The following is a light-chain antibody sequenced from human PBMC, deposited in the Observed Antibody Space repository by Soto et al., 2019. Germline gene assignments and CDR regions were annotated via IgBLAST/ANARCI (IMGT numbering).Light chain of an antibody. CDR1: QSVSSY. J-gene: IGKJ5*01. CDR2: DAS. V-gene: IGKV3-11*01. CDR3: QQRSNWPPT. Sequence: IFFAQSPTTPSLYPGGRATPSRRASQSVSSYLAWYQQKPGQAPRLLIYDASNRATGIPARFSGSGSGTDFTLTISSLEPEDFAVYYCQQRSNWPPTFGQGTRLEIK.